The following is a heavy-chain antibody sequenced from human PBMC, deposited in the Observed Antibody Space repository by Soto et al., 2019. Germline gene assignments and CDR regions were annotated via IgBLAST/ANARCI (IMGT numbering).Heavy chain of an antibody. Sequence: GGSLRLSCAASGFTFSTYAMHWVRQAPGKGLEWVALTSYDGTDKYYVDSVKGRFTISRDNSKNTLFLQMHSLTTEDTAVYFCAKDLVRYESSGYFDSWGQGTLVTVSS. CDR1: GFTFSTYA. D-gene: IGHD3-22*01. CDR2: TSYDGTDK. V-gene: IGHV3-30*18. J-gene: IGHJ4*02. CDR3: AKDLVRYESSGYFDS.